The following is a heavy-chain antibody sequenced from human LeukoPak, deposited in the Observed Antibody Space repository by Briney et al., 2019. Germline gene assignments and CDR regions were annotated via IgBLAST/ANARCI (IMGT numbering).Heavy chain of an antibody. CDR2: ITPNADRT. CDR3: AIMHGYYDGSGYWVR. Sequence: PGGSLRLSCADSGFTFGSYGMSWVRQAPGKGLEWVSFITPNADRTSYADSVEGRFTISRDNPRNTLYMQMNSLRDEDTAVYYCAIMHGYYDGSGYWVRWGQGTLVTVSS. CDR1: GFTFGSYG. V-gene: IGHV3-23*01. D-gene: IGHD3-22*01. J-gene: IGHJ1*01.